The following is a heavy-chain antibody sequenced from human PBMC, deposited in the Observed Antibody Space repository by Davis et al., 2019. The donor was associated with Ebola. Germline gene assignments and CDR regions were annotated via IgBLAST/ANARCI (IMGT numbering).Heavy chain of an antibody. J-gene: IGHJ4*02. V-gene: IGHV4-34*01. CDR2: INHSGST. D-gene: IGHD3-16*02. CDR3: ARQHYVWGSYPKGGVDY. Sequence: SETLSLTCAVYGGSFSGHYWSWIRQPPGKGLEWIGEINHSGSTNYNPSLKSRVTISMDTSKNQFSLKLSSVTAADTAVYYCARQHYVWGSYPKGGVDYWGQGTLVTVSS. CDR1: GGSFSGHY.